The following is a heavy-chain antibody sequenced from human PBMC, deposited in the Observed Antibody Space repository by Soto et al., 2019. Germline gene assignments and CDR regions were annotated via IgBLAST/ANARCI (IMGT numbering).Heavy chain of an antibody. CDR3: ARLYYDFWSGYYAYNWFAP. V-gene: IGHV3-48*01. J-gene: IGHJ5*02. CDR1: GFTFSDYI. CDR2: ISSSSSTI. Sequence: GGSLRLSCAASGFTFSDYIMNWVCQAPGRGLEWVSHISSSSSTIYYADSVKGRFTISRDNAKNSLYLQMNSLRAEDTAVYYCARLYYDFWSGYYAYNWFAPRGQGTLVTVSS. D-gene: IGHD3-3*01.